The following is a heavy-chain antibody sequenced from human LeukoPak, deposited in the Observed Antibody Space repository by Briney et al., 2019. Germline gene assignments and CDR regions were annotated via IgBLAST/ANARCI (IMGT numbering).Heavy chain of an antibody. CDR1: GYTFTGYY. CDR2: INPHSGGT. Sequence: ASVKVSCKASGYTFTGYYMHWVRQAPGRGLEWMGWINPHSGGTNYAQKFQGRVTMTRDTSISTAYMELSRLRSDDTAVYYCARVPALVGALDYWGQGTLVTVSS. CDR3: ARVPALVGALDY. J-gene: IGHJ4*02. D-gene: IGHD1-26*01. V-gene: IGHV1-2*02.